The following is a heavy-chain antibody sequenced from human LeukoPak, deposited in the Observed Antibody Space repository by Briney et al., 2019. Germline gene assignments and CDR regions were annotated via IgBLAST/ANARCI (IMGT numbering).Heavy chain of an antibody. CDR2: IFNGGST. V-gene: IGHV4-59*11. J-gene: IGHJ4*02. CDR3: ASRPAGTTWYGVFDY. D-gene: IGHD6-13*01. Sequence: SETLSLTCSVSGGSINSHYWSWIRQPPGKRLEWIGYIFNGGSTNYNPFLRSRVTMSVDTSRDQFFLRLSSVTAADTAIYYCASRPAGTTWYGVFDYWSQGTLVTVSS. CDR1: GGSINSHY.